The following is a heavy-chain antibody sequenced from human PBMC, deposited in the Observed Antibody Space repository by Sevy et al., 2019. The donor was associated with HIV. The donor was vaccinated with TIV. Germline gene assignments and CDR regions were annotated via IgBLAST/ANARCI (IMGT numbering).Heavy chain of an antibody. CDR3: ARDPPKRGMDV. CDR2: IYSGGST. CDR1: GFTVSSNY. V-gene: IGHV3-53*01. J-gene: IGHJ6*02. Sequence: GGLRLSCAASGFTVSSNYMSWVRQAPGKGLEWVSVIYSGGSTYYADSVKGRFTISRDNSKNTLYLQMNSLRAEDTAVYYGARDPPKRGMDVWGQGTTVTVSS.